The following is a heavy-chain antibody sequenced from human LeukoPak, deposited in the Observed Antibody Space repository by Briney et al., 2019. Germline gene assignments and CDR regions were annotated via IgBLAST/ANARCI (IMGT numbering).Heavy chain of an antibody. D-gene: IGHD3-3*01. Sequence: QPGGSLRLSCAASGFTFSSYAMSWVRQAPGKGLEWVSAISGSGGDTYYADSVKGRFTISRDNSKNTLYLQMNSLRADDTAVYYCARQSGPQDYWGQGTLVTVSS. CDR3: ARQSGPQDY. CDR1: GFTFSSYA. CDR2: ISGSGGDT. J-gene: IGHJ4*02. V-gene: IGHV3-23*01.